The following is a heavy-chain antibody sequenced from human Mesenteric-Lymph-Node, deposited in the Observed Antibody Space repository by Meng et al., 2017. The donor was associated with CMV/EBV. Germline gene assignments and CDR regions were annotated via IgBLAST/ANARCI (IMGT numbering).Heavy chain of an antibody. CDR1: GGSFSGYY. D-gene: IGHD3-10*01. Sequence: SETLSLTCAVYGGSFSGYYWSWIRQPPGKGLEWIGEINHSGSTNYNPSLKSRVTMSIDTSKNQFSLNLSSVTAADTAVYYCARSLGRAPFDYWGQGTLVTVSS. V-gene: IGHV4-34*01. CDR3: ARSLGRAPFDY. CDR2: INHSGST. J-gene: IGHJ4*02.